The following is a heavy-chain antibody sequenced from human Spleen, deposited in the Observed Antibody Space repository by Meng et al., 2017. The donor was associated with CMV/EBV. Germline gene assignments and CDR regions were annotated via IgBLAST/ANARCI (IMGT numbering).Heavy chain of an antibody. D-gene: IGHD2/OR15-2a*01. CDR3: ARTFYDASGGDAFYI. CDR1: GFTFSSFE. V-gene: IGHV3-48*03. Sequence: GGSRRLSCVASGFTFSSFEMNWVRQTPGKGLQWVSNISSGGNTKYYTDSVKGRFTISRDNAKNSLYLQMNSLSVEDTAVYYCARTFYDASGGDAFYIWGRGTMVTVSS. J-gene: IGHJ3*02. CDR2: ISSGGNTK.